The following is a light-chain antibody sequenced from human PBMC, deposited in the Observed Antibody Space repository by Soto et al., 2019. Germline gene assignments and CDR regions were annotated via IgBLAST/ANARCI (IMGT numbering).Light chain of an antibody. V-gene: IGLV2-23*02. CDR3: CSYAGSNTFV. CDR2: EAS. Sequence: QSALTQPASVSGSPGQSITISCSGTSSDVGSYNLVSWYQQHPGKAPQLMIYEASKRPSGVSDRFSGSKSGNTASPTISGLQAEDEADYYCCSYAGSNTFVFGGGTQLTVL. J-gene: IGLJ2*01. CDR1: SSDVGSYNL.